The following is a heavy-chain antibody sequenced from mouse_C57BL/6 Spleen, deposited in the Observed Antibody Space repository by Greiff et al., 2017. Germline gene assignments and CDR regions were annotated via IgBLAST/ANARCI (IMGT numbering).Heavy chain of an antibody. CDR1: GFSLTSYG. D-gene: IGHD3-2*02. J-gene: IGHJ3*01. V-gene: IGHV2-6*01. CDR3: ATSQTAQATSGFAY. Sequence: VMLVESGPGLVAPSQSLSITCTVSGFSLTSYGVDWVRQSPGKGLEWLGVIWGVGSTNYNSALKSRLIISKDNSKSQVFLKMNSLQTDDTAMYYCATSQTAQATSGFAYWGQGTLVTVSA. CDR2: IWGVGST.